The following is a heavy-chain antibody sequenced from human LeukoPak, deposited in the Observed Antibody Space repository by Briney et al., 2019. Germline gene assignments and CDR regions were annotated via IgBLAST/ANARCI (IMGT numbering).Heavy chain of an antibody. CDR2: ISGSGGST. CDR1: GFTFSSYC. V-gene: IGHV3-23*01. CDR3: AKDRYNWNYYYYMDV. Sequence: PGGSLRLSCAASGFTFSSYCMHWVRQAPGKGLEWVSAISGSGGSTYYADSVKGRFTISRDNSKNTLYLQMNSLRAEDTAVYYCAKDRYNWNYYYYMDVWGKGTTVTVSS. D-gene: IGHD1-20*01. J-gene: IGHJ6*03.